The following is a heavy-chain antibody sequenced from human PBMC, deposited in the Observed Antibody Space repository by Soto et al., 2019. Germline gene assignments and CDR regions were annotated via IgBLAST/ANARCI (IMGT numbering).Heavy chain of an antibody. CDR1: GGSVSSGSYY. CDR2: IYYSGST. Sequence: SETLSLTCTVSGGSVSSGSYYWSWIRQPPGKGLEWIGYIYYSGSTNYNPSLKSRVTISVDTSKNQFSLKLSSVTAADTAVYYCARVSIVVVTVYFDYWGQGTLVTVSS. J-gene: IGHJ4*02. D-gene: IGHD2-21*02. CDR3: ARVSIVVVTVYFDY. V-gene: IGHV4-61*01.